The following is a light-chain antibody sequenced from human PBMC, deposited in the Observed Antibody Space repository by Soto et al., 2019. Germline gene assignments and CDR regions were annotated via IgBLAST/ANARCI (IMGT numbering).Light chain of an antibody. Sequence: DIQMTQSPSSLSASIGDRVTITCQASHDVSHFVSWYQQTPGKAPKLLIYNAETLATGVPSRFSGNGSETQFTLTITGLQPEDMATYYCQQYDNRPPLTFGGGTKVDIK. CDR1: HDVSHF. J-gene: IGKJ4*01. V-gene: IGKV1-33*01. CDR3: QQYDNRPPLT. CDR2: NAE.